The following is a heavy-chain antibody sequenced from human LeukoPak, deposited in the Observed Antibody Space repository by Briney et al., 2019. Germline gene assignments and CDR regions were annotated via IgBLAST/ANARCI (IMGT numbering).Heavy chain of an antibody. CDR3: AKGAHDILTGNWTPKMGYYFDY. CDR1: GFTFDDYA. D-gene: IGHD3-9*01. V-gene: IGHV3-9*01. J-gene: IGHJ4*02. Sequence: GGSLRLSCAASGFTFDDYAMHWVRQAPGKGLEWVSGISWNSGSIGYADSVKGRFTISRDNAKNSLYLQMNSLRAEDTALYYCAKGAHDILTGNWTPKMGYYFDYWGQGTLVTVSS. CDR2: ISWNSGSI.